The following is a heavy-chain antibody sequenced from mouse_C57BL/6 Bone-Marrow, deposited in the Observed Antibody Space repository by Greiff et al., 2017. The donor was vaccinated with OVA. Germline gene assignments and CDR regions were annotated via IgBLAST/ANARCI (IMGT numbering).Heavy chain of an antibody. J-gene: IGHJ4*01. CDR3: AKGGPIIGTVVGYAMDY. D-gene: IGHD1-1*01. Sequence: VKLMESGPGLVAPSQSLSITCTVSGFSLTSYGVSWVRQPPGKGLEWLGVIWGDGSTNYHSALISRLSISKDNSKSQVFLKLNSLQTDDTATYYCAKGGPIIGTVVGYAMDYWGQGTSVTVSS. V-gene: IGHV2-3*01. CDR1: GFSLTSYG. CDR2: IWGDGST.